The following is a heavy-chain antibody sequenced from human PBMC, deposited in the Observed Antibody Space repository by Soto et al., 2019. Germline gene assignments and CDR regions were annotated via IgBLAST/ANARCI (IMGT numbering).Heavy chain of an antibody. Sequence: ETLSLTCTVSGGSISSGDYYWSWIRQPPGKGLEWIGYIYYSGSTNYNPSLKSRVTISVDTSKNQFSLKLSSVTAADTAVYYCARVHRDGFYFDYWGQGTLVTVSS. D-gene: IGHD5-12*01. CDR2: IYYSGST. CDR3: ARVHRDGFYFDY. V-gene: IGHV4-61*08. CDR1: GGSISSGDYY. J-gene: IGHJ4*02.